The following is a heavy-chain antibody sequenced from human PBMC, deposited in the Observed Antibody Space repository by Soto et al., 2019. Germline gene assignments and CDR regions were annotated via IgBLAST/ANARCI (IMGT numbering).Heavy chain of an antibody. CDR2: INPNSGGT. CDR3: ARIDYYDSSFDY. CDR1: GYTFTGYY. D-gene: IGHD3-22*01. Sequence: ASVKVSCKASGYTFTGYYMHWVRQAPGQGLEWMGWINPNSGGTNYAQKFQGRVAMTRDTSISTAYMELSRLRSDDTAVYYCARIDYYDSSFDYWGQGTLVTVSS. V-gene: IGHV1-2*02. J-gene: IGHJ4*02.